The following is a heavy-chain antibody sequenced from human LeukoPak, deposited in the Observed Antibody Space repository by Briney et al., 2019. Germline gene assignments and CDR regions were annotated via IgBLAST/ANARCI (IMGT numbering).Heavy chain of an antibody. CDR1: GGSFSGYY. Sequence: MPSETLSLTCAVYGGSFSGYYWSWIRQPPGKGLEWIGEINHSGSTNYNPSLKSRVTISVDTSKNQFSLKLSSVTAADTAVYYCARGRRAGFYYYYYMDVWGKGTTVTVSS. CDR2: INHSGST. V-gene: IGHV4-34*01. D-gene: IGHD3-10*01. CDR3: ARGRRAGFYYYYYMDV. J-gene: IGHJ6*03.